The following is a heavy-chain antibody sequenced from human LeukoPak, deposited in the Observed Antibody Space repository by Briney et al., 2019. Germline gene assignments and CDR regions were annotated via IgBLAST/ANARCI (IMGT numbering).Heavy chain of an antibody. CDR3: ARDPTQSSPFDY. CDR1: GFTFSNYA. CDR2: ISYDGRNK. V-gene: IGHV3-30*04. J-gene: IGHJ4*02. Sequence: GRSLRLSCAASGFTFSNYAMHWVRQAPGKGLEWVAVISYDGRNKYYADSVKGRFTISRDNSKNTLYLQMNSLRAEDTAVYYCARDPTQSSPFDYWGQGTLVTVSS. D-gene: IGHD2-2*01.